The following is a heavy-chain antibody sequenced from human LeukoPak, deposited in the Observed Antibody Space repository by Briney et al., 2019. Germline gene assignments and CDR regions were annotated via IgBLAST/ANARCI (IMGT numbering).Heavy chain of an antibody. J-gene: IGHJ5*02. CDR2: INPSGTST. Sequence: ASVKVSFKASGYTFTTYYLHWVRQAPGQGLEWMGIINPSGTSTTYAQKFQGRVTMTIDTSTSTVYMELSSLRSEDTAMYYCARGPPGRVYDSSKKGLFDPWGQGTLVTVSS. CDR1: GYTFTTYY. CDR3: ARGPPGRVYDSSKKGLFDP. V-gene: IGHV1-46*01. D-gene: IGHD3-22*01.